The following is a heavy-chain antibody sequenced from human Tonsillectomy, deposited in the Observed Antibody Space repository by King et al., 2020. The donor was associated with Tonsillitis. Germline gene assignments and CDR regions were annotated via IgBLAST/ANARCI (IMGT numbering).Heavy chain of an antibody. V-gene: IGHV3-23*04. CDR3: AKGGKRGSVDY. Sequence: VQLVESGGGLVQPGGSLRLSCAASGFTFSSYAMSWVRQAPGKGLEWVSTIAGTGGSKYYADSVKGRFTISRDNSKNTLYLQMNSLRAEDTAVYYCAKGGKRGSVDYWGQGTLVTVSS. J-gene: IGHJ4*02. CDR1: GFTFSSYA. D-gene: IGHD1-26*01. CDR2: IAGTGGSK.